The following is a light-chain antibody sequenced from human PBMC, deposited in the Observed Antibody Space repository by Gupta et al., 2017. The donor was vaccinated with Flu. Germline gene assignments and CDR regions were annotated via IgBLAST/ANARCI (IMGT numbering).Light chain of an antibody. V-gene: IGLV1-47*01. CDR1: SSNIGSNY. CDR2: RNN. CDR3: AAWDDSLSVV. J-gene: IGLJ2*01. Sequence: QSVLTQPPSASGTPGQRVTISCSGSSSNIGSNYVYWYQQLPGTAPQLLIYRNNQRPSGVSDRFSGSKSGTSASLAISGLRSEDEADYYCAAWDDSLSVVFGGGTKLTVL.